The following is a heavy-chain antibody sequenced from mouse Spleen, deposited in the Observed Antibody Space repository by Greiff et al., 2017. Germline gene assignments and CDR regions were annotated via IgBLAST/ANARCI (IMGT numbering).Heavy chain of an antibody. V-gene: IGHV5-9-1*01. CDR2: ISSGGSYT. J-gene: IGHJ2*01. Sequence: EVKVVESGGGLVKPGGSLKLSCAASGFTFSSYAMSWVRQTPEKRLEWVATISSGGSYTYYPDSVKGRFTISRDNAKNTLYLQMSSLRSEDTAMYYCARRPFITTATNYFDYWGQGTTLTVSS. CDR3: ARRPFITTATNYFDY. CDR1: GFTFSSYA. D-gene: IGHD1-2*01.